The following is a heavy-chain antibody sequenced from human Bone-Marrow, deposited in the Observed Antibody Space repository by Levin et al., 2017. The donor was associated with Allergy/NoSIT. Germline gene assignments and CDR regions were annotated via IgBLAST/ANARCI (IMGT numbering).Heavy chain of an antibody. CDR3: ARVQTYYDIVTGYYRPGHFDY. V-gene: IGHV3-21*01. D-gene: IGHD3-9*01. Sequence: GGSLRLSCAASGFTFSSYSMNWVRQAPGKGLEWVSSISSSSSYIYYADSVKGRFTISRDNAKNSLYLQMNSLRAEDTAVYYCARVQTYYDIVTGYYRPGHFDYWGQGTLVTVSS. J-gene: IGHJ4*02. CDR1: GFTFSSYS. CDR2: ISSSSSYI.